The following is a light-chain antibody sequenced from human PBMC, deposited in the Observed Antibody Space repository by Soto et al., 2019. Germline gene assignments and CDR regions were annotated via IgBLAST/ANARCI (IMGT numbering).Light chain of an antibody. CDR3: QQRSNWRVT. J-gene: IGKJ5*01. Sequence: EVVMTQSPATLSVSPGEGFTVSCRANQGIGDTLAWYQHKPGQTPRLLIYDTSTRATGVPARFSGSRSGPEFTLTISSLEPEDFAVYYCQQRSNWRVTFGQGTRLEIK. CDR1: QGIGDT. CDR2: DTS. V-gene: IGKV3D-11*01.